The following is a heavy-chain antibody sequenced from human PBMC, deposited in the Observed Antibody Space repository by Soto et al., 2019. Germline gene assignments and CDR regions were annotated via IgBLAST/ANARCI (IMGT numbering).Heavy chain of an antibody. CDR2: IIPIFGTA. V-gene: IGHV1-69*06. Sequence: VASVKVSCKASGGTLSSYAISWVRQAPGQGLEWMGGIIPIFGTANYAQKFQGRVTITADKSTSTAYMELSSLRSEDTAVYYCARELYYDSSGAAFDIWGQGTMVTVSS. CDR3: ARELYYDSSGAAFDI. J-gene: IGHJ3*02. D-gene: IGHD3-22*01. CDR1: GGTLSSYA.